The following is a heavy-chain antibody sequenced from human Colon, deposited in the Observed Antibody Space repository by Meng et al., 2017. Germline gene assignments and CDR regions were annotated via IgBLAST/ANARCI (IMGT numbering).Heavy chain of an antibody. Sequence: QGPGSGPCRVKPSGPLSLTCPVSGDSSSSDIWWSWVRQPPGKGLEWIGEVYRRGDTNYNPSLKSRVVISVDRSKNQFSLNLSSVTAADTAVYYCGRDQGRQLINHWGQGTLVTVSS. D-gene: IGHD1-1*01. CDR3: GRDQGRQLINH. CDR1: GDSSSSDIW. V-gene: IGHV4-4*02. CDR2: VYRRGDT. J-gene: IGHJ4*02.